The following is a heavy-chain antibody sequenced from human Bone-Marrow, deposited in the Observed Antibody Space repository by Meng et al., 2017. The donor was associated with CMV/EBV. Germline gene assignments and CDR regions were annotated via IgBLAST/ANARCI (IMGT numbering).Heavy chain of an antibody. J-gene: IGHJ4*02. CDR1: GFTFSNYN. Sequence: GESLKISCAASGFTFSNYNMKWVRQAPGKGLEWISHIDISSHTIYYPDSVKGRFTVSRDNAKNSLYLQMNRLRGEDTAVYYCARHECSKSSCYDYWGQGGLVTVSS. V-gene: IGHV3-48*04. D-gene: IGHD2-2*01. CDR2: IDISSHTI. CDR3: ARHECSKSSCYDY.